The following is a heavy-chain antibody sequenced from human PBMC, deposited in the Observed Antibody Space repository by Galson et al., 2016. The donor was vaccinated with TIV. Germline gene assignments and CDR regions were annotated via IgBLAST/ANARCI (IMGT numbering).Heavy chain of an antibody. CDR1: GASVSSGNYY. CDR2: IYYNSGSI. J-gene: IGHJ4*02. V-gene: IGHV4-61*01. CDR3: ARHVLYSFDY. D-gene: IGHD3-10*02. Sequence: ETLSLTCTVSGASVSSGNYYWTWIRQSPGKGLEWLGYIYYNSGSISYNPSLKSRVTISVDTSKNQFSLKLRSVTAADTAVYFCARHVLYSFDYWGQGALVTVSS.